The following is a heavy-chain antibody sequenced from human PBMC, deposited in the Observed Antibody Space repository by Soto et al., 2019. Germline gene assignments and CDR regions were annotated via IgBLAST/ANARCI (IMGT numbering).Heavy chain of an antibody. J-gene: IGHJ6*03. Sequence: GGSLRLSCAASGFTFTSYAMSWVRQAPGKGLEWVSAISGGGANTYYADSVKGRFTISRDNSKNTLYLQMNSLRAEDTAVYYCAKAEVATQRLHYMDVWGKGTTVTVSS. V-gene: IGHV3-23*01. CDR3: AKAEVATQRLHYMDV. CDR1: GFTFTSYA. CDR2: ISGGGANT. D-gene: IGHD5-12*01.